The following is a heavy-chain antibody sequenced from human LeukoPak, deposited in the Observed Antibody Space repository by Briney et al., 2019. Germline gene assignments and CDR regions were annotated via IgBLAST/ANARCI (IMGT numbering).Heavy chain of an antibody. CDR2: IYHSGIT. CDR1: GDSISNSNW. J-gene: IGHJ4*02. D-gene: IGHD1-26*01. CDR3: ARSHGSYPFGY. Sequence: SETLSLTCAVSGDSISNSNWWSWVRQPPGKGLEWIGEIYHSGITNYHPSLKRRVTISVDTSKNQFSLKLSSVTAADTAVYYCARSHGSYPFGYWGQGTLVTVSS. V-gene: IGHV4-4*02.